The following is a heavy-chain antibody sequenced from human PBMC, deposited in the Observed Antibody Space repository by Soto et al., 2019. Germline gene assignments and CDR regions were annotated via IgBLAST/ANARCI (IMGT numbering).Heavy chain of an antibody. CDR3: ARGRSHEWELLVQYFDY. D-gene: IGHD1-26*01. CDR1: GGSVSNSY. J-gene: IGHJ4*02. Sequence: LSLTCTVSGGSVSNSYWGWIRQPPGKGLEWVAYVYYSGSTNYNPSLGSRVTISVDKSKNQFSLKMTSVTGADTAVYYCARGRSHEWELLVQYFDYWGQGTLVTISS. CDR2: VYYSGST. V-gene: IGHV4-59*02.